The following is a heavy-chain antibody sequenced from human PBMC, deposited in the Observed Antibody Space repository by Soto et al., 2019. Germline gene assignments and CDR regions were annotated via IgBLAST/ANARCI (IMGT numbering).Heavy chain of an antibody. J-gene: IGHJ4*02. D-gene: IGHD4-4*01. CDR2: IIPIFGTA. CDR1: GGTFSSYA. V-gene: IGHV1-69*06. Sequence: SVKVSCKASGGTFSSYATSWVRQAPGQGLEWMGGIIPIFGTANYAQKFQGRVTITADKSTSTAYMELSSLRSEDTAVYYCARLMATVNPYFDYWGQGTLVTVSS. CDR3: ARLMATVNPYFDY.